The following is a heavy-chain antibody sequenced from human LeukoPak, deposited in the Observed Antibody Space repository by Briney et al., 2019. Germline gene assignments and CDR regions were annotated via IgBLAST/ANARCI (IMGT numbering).Heavy chain of an antibody. V-gene: IGHV4-4*07. CDR2: IFSSGNN. CDR3: AWGYSYGRLFDY. D-gene: IGHD5-18*01. CDR1: GGSISSYS. Sequence: SETLSLTCSVSGGSISSYSWSWIRQPAGKGLDWIGRIFSSGNNKYNPSLKSRVIMSVDTSKNQFSLKLTSVTAADTAVYYCAWGYSYGRLFDYWGQGTLVTVSS. J-gene: IGHJ4*02.